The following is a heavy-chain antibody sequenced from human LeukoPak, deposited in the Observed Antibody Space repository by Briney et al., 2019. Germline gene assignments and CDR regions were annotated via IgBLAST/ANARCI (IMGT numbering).Heavy chain of an antibody. CDR2: MNPNSGNT. J-gene: IGHJ4*02. CDR1: GYTFTSYD. V-gene: IGHV1-8*01. Sequence: ASVKVSCKASGYTFTSYDINWVRQATGQGLEWMEWMNPNSGNTGYAQKFQGRVTMTRNTSISTAYMELSSLRSEDTAVYYCARGYYYDSSGSISPDYWGQGTLVTVSS. D-gene: IGHD3-22*01. CDR3: ARGYYYDSSGSISPDY.